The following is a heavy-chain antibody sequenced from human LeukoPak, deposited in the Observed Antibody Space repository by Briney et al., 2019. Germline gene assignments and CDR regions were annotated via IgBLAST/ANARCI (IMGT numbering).Heavy chain of an antibody. CDR1: GYTFTGYY. CDR2: INPNSGGT. V-gene: IGHV1-2*04. CDR3: ARSPQQLINWFDP. J-gene: IGHJ5*02. D-gene: IGHD6-13*01. Sequence: ASVKVSCKASGYTFTGYYMHWVRQAPGQGLEWMGWINPNSGGTNYAQKFQGWVTMTRDTSISTAYMELSRLRSDDTAVYYCARSPQQLINWFDPWGQGTLVTVSP.